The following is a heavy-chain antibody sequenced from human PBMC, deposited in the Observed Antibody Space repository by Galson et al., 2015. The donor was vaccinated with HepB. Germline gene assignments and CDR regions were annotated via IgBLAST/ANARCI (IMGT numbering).Heavy chain of an antibody. CDR1: GFTFSDYY. Sequence: SLRLSCAASGFTFSDYYMSWIRQAPGKGLEWVSYISSSSSYTNYADSVKGRFTISRDNAKNSLYLQMNSLRAEDTAVYYCARGRQLLLFDYWGQGTLVTVSS. D-gene: IGHD2-15*01. V-gene: IGHV3-11*06. J-gene: IGHJ4*02. CDR3: ARGRQLLLFDY. CDR2: ISSSSSYT.